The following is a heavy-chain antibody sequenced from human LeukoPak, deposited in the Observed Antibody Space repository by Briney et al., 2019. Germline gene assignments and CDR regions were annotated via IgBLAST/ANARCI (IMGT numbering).Heavy chain of an antibody. D-gene: IGHD5-18*01. J-gene: IGHJ4*02. CDR2: ISSSSSYI. V-gene: IGHV3-21*01. Sequence: GGSLRLSCAASGFTFSSYSMNWVRQPPGKGLEWVSSISSSSSYIYYADSVKGRFTISRDNAKNSLYLQMNSLRAEDTAVYYCARTLGVDTAMVSGYWGQGTLVTVSS. CDR1: GFTFSSYS. CDR3: ARTLGVDTAMVSGY.